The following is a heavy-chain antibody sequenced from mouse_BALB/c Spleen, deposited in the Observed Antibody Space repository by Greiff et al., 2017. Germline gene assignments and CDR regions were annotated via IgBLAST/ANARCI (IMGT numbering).Heavy chain of an antibody. CDR1: GFTFSSYA. D-gene: IGHD2-3*01. CDR3: AREGVYDGYYVGFAY. CDR2: ISSGGST. J-gene: IGHJ3*01. V-gene: IGHV5-6-5*01. Sequence: EVHLVESGGGLVKPGGSLKLSCAASGFTFSSYAMSWVRQTPEKRLEWVASISSGGSTYYPDSVKGRFTISRDNARNILYLQMSSLRSEDTAMYYCAREGVYDGYYVGFAYWGQGTLVTVSA.